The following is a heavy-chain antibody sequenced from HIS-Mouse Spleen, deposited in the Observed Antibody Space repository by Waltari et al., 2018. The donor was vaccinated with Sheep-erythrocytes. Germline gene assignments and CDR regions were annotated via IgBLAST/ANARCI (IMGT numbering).Heavy chain of an antibody. CDR1: GYSFTSYW. CDR2: ISPVYSDT. V-gene: IGHV5-51*01. D-gene: IGHD3-22*01. J-gene: IGHJ5*02. CDR3: ARLRSSGYYYDSSGYSRNWFDP. Sequence: EVQLVQSGAEVKKPGESLKISCKGSGYSFTSYWIGWVRQMLGKGLEWMGIISPVYSDTSYSPSFQGQVAISSDKSISTAYLQWSSLKASDTAMYYCARLRSSGYYYDSSGYSRNWFDPWGQGTLVTVSS.